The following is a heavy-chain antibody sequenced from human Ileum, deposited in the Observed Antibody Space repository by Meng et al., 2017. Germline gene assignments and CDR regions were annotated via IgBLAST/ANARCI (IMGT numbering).Heavy chain of an antibody. J-gene: IGHJ4*02. CDR3: VRNEGYSLGD. Sequence: QVRLEGPGPGLVKPSGTLSLTCAVSGASISSRDWWSWVRQPPGKGLEWIGEISQESGRTNYNPCLKSRVTISLDKSKNQFSLNLNSVTAADTAVYYCVRNEGYSLGDWGQGTLVTVSS. D-gene: IGHD2-21*01. V-gene: IGHV4-4*02. CDR1: GASISSRDW. CDR2: ISQESGRT.